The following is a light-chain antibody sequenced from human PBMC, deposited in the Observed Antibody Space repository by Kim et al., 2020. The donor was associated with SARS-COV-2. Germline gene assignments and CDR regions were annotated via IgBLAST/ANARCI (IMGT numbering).Light chain of an antibody. J-gene: IGLJ3*02. CDR3: LLFYGGAWV. CDR1: TGAVTSGYY. CDR2: SIN. Sequence: QAVVTQEPSLTVSPGGTVTLTCASSTGAVTSGYYPNWFQQKPGQAPRALIDSINNKHSWTPARFSGSLLGGKAALTLSGVQPEDEAEYYCLLFYGGAWVFGGGTQLTVL. V-gene: IGLV7-43*01.